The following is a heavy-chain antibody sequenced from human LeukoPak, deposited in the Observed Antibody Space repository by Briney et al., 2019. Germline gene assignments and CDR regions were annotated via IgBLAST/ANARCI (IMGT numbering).Heavy chain of an antibody. Sequence: GGSLRLSCAASGFTFSSYWMSWVRQAPGKGLEWVANIKQDGSEKYYVDSVKGRFTISRDNAKNSLYLQMNSLRAEDTAVYYCARDLNWGDNRFDPWGQGTLVTVSS. CDR1: GFTFSSYW. V-gene: IGHV3-7*01. D-gene: IGHD7-27*01. J-gene: IGHJ5*02. CDR2: IKQDGSEK. CDR3: ARDLNWGDNRFDP.